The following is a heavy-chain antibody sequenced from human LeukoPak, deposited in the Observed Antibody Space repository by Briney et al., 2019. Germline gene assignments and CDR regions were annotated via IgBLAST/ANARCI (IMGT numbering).Heavy chain of an antibody. CDR1: GLTFSNYW. CDR3: VRESRSGTSY. V-gene: IGHV3-7*01. CDR2: IRQDGSEK. Sequence: PGGSPRLSCAASGLTFSNYWMSWVRQAPGKGLEWVANIRQDGSEKQYVDSVKGRFTISRDNAKNSLYLQMNSLRAEDMAVFFCVRESRSGTSYWGQGTLVTVSS. D-gene: IGHD3-10*01. J-gene: IGHJ4*02.